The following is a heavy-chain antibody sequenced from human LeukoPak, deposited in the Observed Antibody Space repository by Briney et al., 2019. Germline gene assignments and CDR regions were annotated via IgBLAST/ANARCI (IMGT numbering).Heavy chain of an antibody. Sequence: GGSLRLSCAASGFTFSSYGMHWVRQAPGKGLGWVAVIWYDGSNKYYADSVKGRFTISRDNSKNTLYLQMNSLRAEDTAVYYCANLLGEFDYWGQGTLVTVSS. CDR2: IWYDGSNK. J-gene: IGHJ4*02. V-gene: IGHV3-33*06. D-gene: IGHD1-26*01. CDR1: GFTFSSYG. CDR3: ANLLGEFDY.